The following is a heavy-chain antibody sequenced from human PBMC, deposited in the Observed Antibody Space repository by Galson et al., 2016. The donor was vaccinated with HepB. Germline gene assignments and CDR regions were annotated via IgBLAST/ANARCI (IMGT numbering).Heavy chain of an antibody. Sequence: SLRLSCAASGFTFSSYAMNWVRQAPGKGLEWVSRINNDGSNTTYADSVKGRFTISRDNAKNTLYLQMNSLRAEDTAVYYCARPGYCSSKYFDYWGQGTLVTVSS. CDR1: GFTFSSYA. J-gene: IGHJ4*02. V-gene: IGHV3-74*03. D-gene: IGHD2-2*01. CDR2: INNDGSNT. CDR3: ARPGYCSSKYFDY.